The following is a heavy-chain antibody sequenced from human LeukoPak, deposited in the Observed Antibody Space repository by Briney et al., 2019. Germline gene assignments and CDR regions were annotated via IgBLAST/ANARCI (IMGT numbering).Heavy chain of an antibody. CDR1: GFTFHNHG. J-gene: IGHJ4*02. CDR3: AKVAGKGYFDY. CDR2: ISGSGGST. V-gene: IGHV3-23*01. Sequence: PGGSLRLSCEASGFTFHNHGMSWVRQAPGKGLEWVSAISGSGGSTYYADSVKGRFTISRDNSKNTLYLQMNSLRAEDTAVYYCAKVAGKGYFDYWGQGTLVTVSS.